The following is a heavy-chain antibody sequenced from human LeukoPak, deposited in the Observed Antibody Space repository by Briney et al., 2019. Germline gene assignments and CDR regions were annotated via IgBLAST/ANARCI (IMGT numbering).Heavy chain of an antibody. CDR3: AKGKYCSGGSCYSGWYFDL. D-gene: IGHD2-15*01. V-gene: IGHV3-23*01. CDR1: GFTFSSYA. J-gene: IGHJ2*01. CDR2: ISGSGGST. Sequence: GGSLRLSCAASGFTFSSYAMSWVRQAPGKGLEWVSAISGSGGSTYYADSVKGRFTISRDNSKNTLYLQMNSLRAEDTAVYYCAKGKYCSGGSCYSGWYFDLWGRGTLVTVSS.